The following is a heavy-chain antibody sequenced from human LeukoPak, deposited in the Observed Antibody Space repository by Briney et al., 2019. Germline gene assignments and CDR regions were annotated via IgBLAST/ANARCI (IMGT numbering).Heavy chain of an antibody. D-gene: IGHD3-3*01. J-gene: IGHJ4*02. CDR2: INAGNGNT. CDR3: ARGPAYYDFWSGRNTDFDY. V-gene: IGHV1-3*01. Sequence: ASVKVSCTASGYTFTSYAMHWVRQAPGQRLEWMGWINAGNGNTKYSQKFQGRVTITRDTSASTAYMELSSLRSEDTAVYYCARGPAYYDFWSGRNTDFDYWGQGTLVTVSS. CDR1: GYTFTSYA.